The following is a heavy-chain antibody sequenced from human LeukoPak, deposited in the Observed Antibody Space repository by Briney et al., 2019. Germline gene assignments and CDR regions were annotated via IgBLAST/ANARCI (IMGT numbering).Heavy chain of an antibody. D-gene: IGHD4-17*01. J-gene: IGHJ5*02. CDR3: ARDHTVTTESDWLDP. V-gene: IGHV3-11*01. Sequence: GGSLRLSCAASGFTFSDYYMSWIRQAPGKGLEWVSYISSSGSTIYYADSVKGRFTISRDNAKNSLYLQMNSLRAEDTAVYYCARDHTVTTESDWLDPWGQGTLVTVSS. CDR2: ISSSGSTI. CDR1: GFTFSDYY.